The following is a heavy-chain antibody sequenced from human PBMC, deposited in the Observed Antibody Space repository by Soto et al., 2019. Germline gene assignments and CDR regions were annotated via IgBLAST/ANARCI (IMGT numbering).Heavy chain of an antibody. V-gene: IGHV4-59*01. CDR2: IYHSGST. Sequence: PSETLSLTCTISGGSISHYHWSWTRQPPGKGLEWIGYIYHSGSTTYKPSLKSRVTISVDTSKNQFSLKLNSVTTADTAVYYCARGGRDTADYWGQGTLVTVSS. CDR3: ARGGRDTADY. J-gene: IGHJ4*02. CDR1: GGSISHYH. D-gene: IGHD5-18*01.